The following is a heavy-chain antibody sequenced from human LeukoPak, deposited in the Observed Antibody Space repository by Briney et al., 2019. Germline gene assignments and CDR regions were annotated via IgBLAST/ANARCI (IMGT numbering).Heavy chain of an antibody. Sequence: GGSLRLSCAASGFTFSNYAMSWVRQAPGKGLEWVSPIRGSGGSTYYADSVKGRFTISRDNSKNTLYLQMNSLRAEDTAVYYWAKSAVDGDYLYFDYWGQGTLVTVSS. V-gene: IGHV3-23*01. J-gene: IGHJ4*02. CDR1: GFTFSNYA. CDR3: AKSAVDGDYLYFDY. CDR2: IRGSGGST. D-gene: IGHD4-17*01.